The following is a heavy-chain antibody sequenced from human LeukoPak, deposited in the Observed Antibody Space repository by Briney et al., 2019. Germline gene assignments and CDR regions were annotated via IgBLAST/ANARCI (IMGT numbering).Heavy chain of an antibody. CDR3: ARDSRIGDYYYYGMDV. J-gene: IGHJ6*02. CDR1: GFTVSSNY. D-gene: IGHD2-15*01. CDR2: IYSGGST. Sequence: GGSLRLSCAASGFTVSSNYMSWVRQAPGKGLEWVSVIYSGGSTYYADSVKGRFTISRDNSKNTLYLQMNSLRAEDTAVYYCARDSRIGDYYYYGMDVWGQGTTVTVSS. V-gene: IGHV3-53*01.